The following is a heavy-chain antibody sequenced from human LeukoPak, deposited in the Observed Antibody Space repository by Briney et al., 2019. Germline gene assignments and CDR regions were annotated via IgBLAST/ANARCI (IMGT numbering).Heavy chain of an antibody. Sequence: GASVKVSCKASGGTFSSYAISWVRQAPGQGLEWMGGIIPIFGTANYAQKFQGRVTITTDESTSTAYMELSSLRSEDTAVYYCTTDVVDYDSSGYYLHFDYWGQGTLVTVSS. D-gene: IGHD3-22*01. J-gene: IGHJ4*02. CDR2: IIPIFGTA. CDR1: GGTFSSYA. CDR3: TTDVVDYDSSGYYLHFDY. V-gene: IGHV1-69*05.